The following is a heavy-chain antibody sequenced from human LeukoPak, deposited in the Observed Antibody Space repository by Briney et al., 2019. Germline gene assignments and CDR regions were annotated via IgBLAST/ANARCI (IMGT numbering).Heavy chain of an antibody. CDR3: ARGSSDYVWGSHRRNWFDP. Sequence: SETLSLTCAVYGGSFSGYYWSWIRQPPGKGLEWIGEINHSGSTNYNPSLKSRVTISVDTSKNQFSLKLSSVTAADTAVYYCARGSSDYVWGSHRRNWFDPWGQGTLVTVSS. D-gene: IGHD3-16*02. CDR2: INHSGST. V-gene: IGHV4-34*01. CDR1: GGSFSGYY. J-gene: IGHJ5*02.